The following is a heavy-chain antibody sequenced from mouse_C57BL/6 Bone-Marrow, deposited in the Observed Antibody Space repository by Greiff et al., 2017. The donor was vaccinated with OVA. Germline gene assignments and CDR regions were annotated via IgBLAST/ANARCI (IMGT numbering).Heavy chain of an antibody. V-gene: IGHV1-76*01. CDR1: GYTFTDYY. CDR2: IYPGSGNT. CDR3: ARSRDFDY. Sequence: VKLMESGAELVRPGASVKLSCKASGYTFTDYYINWVKQRPGQGLEWIARIYPGSGNTYYNEKFKGKATLTAEKSSSTAYMQLSSLTSEDSAVYFCARSRDFDYWGQGTTLTVSS. J-gene: IGHJ2*01.